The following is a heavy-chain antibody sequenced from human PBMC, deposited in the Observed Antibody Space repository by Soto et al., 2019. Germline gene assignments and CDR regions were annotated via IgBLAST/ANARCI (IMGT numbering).Heavy chain of an antibody. Sequence: EVQLLESGGNLIQPGRSLRLSCAASGFTFRNYAMSWVRQAPGAGPEWDSGISANGARTYYADTVKEQFTISRDNSNNVLFLEMYSLRVEDTALYYCGKDPNGDYVGAFDMWGRGTMVTVSS. V-gene: IGHV3-23*01. D-gene: IGHD4-17*01. CDR3: GKDPNGDYVGAFDM. J-gene: IGHJ3*02. CDR1: GFTFRNYA. CDR2: ISANGART.